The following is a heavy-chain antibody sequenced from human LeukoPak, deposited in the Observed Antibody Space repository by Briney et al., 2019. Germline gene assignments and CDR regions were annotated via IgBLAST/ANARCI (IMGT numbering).Heavy chain of an antibody. J-gene: IGHJ4*02. CDR3: AKEHYDSRVDY. D-gene: IGHD3-22*01. Sequence: PGGSLRLSCVASGFTFSTYGMHWVRQTPGKGLEWVAVIWNDGSKKYYGDSVKGRFTISRDNSKNTLYLQMNSLGAEDTAVYYCAKEHYDSRVDYWGQGTLVTVSS. CDR2: IWNDGSKK. CDR1: GFTFSTYG. V-gene: IGHV3-33*06.